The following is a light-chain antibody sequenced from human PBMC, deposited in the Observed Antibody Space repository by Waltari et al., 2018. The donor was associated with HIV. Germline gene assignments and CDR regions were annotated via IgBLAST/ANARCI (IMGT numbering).Light chain of an antibody. J-gene: IGKJ3*01. CDR3: LQDDSFPLT. CDR2: AAS. CDR1: QNIRRD. Sequence: AIQMTQSPPSLSPSVGDRVTITCRASQNIRRDLGWYQQKPGKAPKLLIYAASTLQTGVSSRFRGGGSGTEFTLTINGLQSEDSATYYCLQDDSFPLTFGPGTKVDLK. V-gene: IGKV1-6*01.